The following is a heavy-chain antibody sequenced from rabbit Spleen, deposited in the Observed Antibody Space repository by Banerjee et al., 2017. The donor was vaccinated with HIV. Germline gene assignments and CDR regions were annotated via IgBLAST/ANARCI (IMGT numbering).Heavy chain of an antibody. V-gene: IGHV1S40*01. Sequence: QSLEESGGDLVKPGASLTLTCTASGFSFTDNYYMCWVRQAPGKGLEWIACIYAGSSGSTYYASWAKGRFTCSKTSSTTVTLQMTSLTAADTATYFCARARSSDWLFEDGMDLWGQGTLVTVS. J-gene: IGHJ6*01. CDR1: GFSFTDNYY. CDR3: ARARSSDWLFEDGMDL. CDR2: IYAGSSGST. D-gene: IGHD2-1*01.